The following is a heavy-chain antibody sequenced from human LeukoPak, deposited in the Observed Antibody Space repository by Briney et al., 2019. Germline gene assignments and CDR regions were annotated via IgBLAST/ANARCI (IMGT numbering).Heavy chain of an antibody. Sequence: SVKVSCKASGGTFSSYAISWVRQAPGQGLEWMGRIIPILGIANYAQKFQGRVTITADKSTSTAYMELSSLRSEDTAVYYCARSGYPYYYYYYGMDVWGQGTTVTVSS. CDR2: IIPILGIA. D-gene: IGHD3-3*01. CDR1: GGTFSSYA. V-gene: IGHV1-69*04. J-gene: IGHJ6*02. CDR3: ARSGYPYYYYYYGMDV.